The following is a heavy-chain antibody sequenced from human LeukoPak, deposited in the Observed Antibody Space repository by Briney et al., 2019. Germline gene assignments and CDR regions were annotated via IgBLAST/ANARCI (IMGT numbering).Heavy chain of an antibody. J-gene: IGHJ6*03. V-gene: IGHV1-2*02. CDR2: INPNSGGT. CDR1: GYTFTSYA. D-gene: IGHD3-22*01. CDR3: ARDQPKTYDSRPYYYYYYMDV. Sequence: ATVKVSCKASGYTFTSYAMHWVRQAPGQGLEWMGWINPNSGGTNYAQKFQGRVTMTRDTSISTAYMELSRLRSDDTAVYYCARDQPKTYDSRPYYYYYYMDVWGKGTTVTISS.